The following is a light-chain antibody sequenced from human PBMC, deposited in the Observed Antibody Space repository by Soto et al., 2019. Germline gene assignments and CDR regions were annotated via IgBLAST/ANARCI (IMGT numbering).Light chain of an antibody. J-gene: IGKJ1*01. CDR1: QYINNY. CDR2: AAS. CDR3: QMYNSAPPGT. V-gene: IGKV1-27*01. Sequence: DIQMTQSPPSLSASVGDRGTITCRASQYINNYLAWYQQRPGKVPKLLIHAASTLQSGVPSRFSGSGYGTDFTLTISSLQSEDVATYYCQMYNSAPPGTFGQGTKVDIK.